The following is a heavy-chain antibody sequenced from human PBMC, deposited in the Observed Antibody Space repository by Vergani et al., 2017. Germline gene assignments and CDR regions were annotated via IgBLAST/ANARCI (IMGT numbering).Heavy chain of an antibody. Sequence: QVQLQESGPGLVKPPGTLSLTCGVSGGSISSSNWWSWVRQPPGKGLEWIGEIYHSGSTYYSPSLKSRVTISVDRSKNQFSLKLSSVTAADTAVYYCASGTYDSSGYYVDYFDYWGQGTLVTVSS. CDR2: IYHSGST. D-gene: IGHD3-22*01. CDR1: GGSISSSNW. V-gene: IGHV4-4*03. CDR3: ASGTYDSSGYYVDYFDY. J-gene: IGHJ4*02.